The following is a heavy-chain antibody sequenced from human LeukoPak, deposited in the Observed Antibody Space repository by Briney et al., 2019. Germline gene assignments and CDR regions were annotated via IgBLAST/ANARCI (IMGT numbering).Heavy chain of an antibody. CDR1: GFTFSSYG. CDR3: AKDIKYSSSWYPFDC. Sequence: GGSLRLSCAASGFTFSSYGMHWVRQAPGKGLEWVAFIRYDGSNKYYADSVKGRFTISRDNSKNTLYLQMNSLRVEDTAVYYCAKDIKYSSSWYPFDCWGQGTLVTVSS. V-gene: IGHV3-30*02. CDR2: IRYDGSNK. J-gene: IGHJ4*02. D-gene: IGHD6-13*01.